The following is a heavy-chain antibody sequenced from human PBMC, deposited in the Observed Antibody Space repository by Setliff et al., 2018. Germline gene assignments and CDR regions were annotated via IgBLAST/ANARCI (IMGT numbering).Heavy chain of an antibody. D-gene: IGHD2-21*02. J-gene: IGHJ3*02. CDR1: GYTLSNSI. CDR3: ALSSLSICSGGDCPNVFDI. V-gene: IGHV1-18*01. Sequence: ASVKVSCKASGYTLSNSILSWVRQAPGQGLDWMGWISPYNGHTNYAQRLHGRVTMTTDTSTGTAYMELRSLTSDDTAVYYCALSSLSICSGGDCPNVFDIWGQGTMVT. CDR2: ISPYNGHT.